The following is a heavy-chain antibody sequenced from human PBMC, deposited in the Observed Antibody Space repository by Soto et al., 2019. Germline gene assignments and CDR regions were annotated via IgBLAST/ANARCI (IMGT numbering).Heavy chain of an antibody. CDR2: IIPIFGTT. V-gene: IGHV1-69*06. CDR1: GGTFGGYA. D-gene: IGHD5-12*01. CDR3: ARSSRVATIFYYGMDV. Sequence: SVKVSCKTSGGTFGGYAISWVRQAPGQGLEWMGGIIPIFGTTNYAQKFQGRVTITADTSTSTAYMDLSRLRSEDTAVYYCARSSRVATIFYYGMDVWGQGTTVTVSS. J-gene: IGHJ6*02.